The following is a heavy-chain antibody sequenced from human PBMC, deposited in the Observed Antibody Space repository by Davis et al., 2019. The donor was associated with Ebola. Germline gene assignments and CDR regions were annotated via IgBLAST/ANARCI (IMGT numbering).Heavy chain of an antibody. Sequence: GGSLRLSCAASGITFSSYTMNWVRQAPGKGLEWVSYISSSSSTIYYADSVKGRFTISRDNAKNSLYLQMNSLRDEDTAVYYCARRDSSSWWAFDYWGQGTLVTVSS. D-gene: IGHD6-13*01. J-gene: IGHJ4*02. CDR3: ARRDSSSWWAFDY. CDR1: GITFSSYT. V-gene: IGHV3-48*02. CDR2: ISSSSSTI.